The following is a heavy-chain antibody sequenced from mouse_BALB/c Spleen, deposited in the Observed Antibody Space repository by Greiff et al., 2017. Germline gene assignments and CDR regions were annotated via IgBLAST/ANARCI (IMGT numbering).Heavy chain of an antibody. CDR3: LDYEKGLYAMDY. D-gene: IGHD2-4*01. Sequence: VQLQQSGAELVRSGASVKLSCTASGFNIKDYYMHWVKQRPEQGLEWIGWIDPENGDTEYAPKFQGKATMTADTSSNTAYLQLSSLTSEDTAVYYCLDYEKGLYAMDYWGQGTSVTVSS. CDR1: GFNIKDYY. V-gene: IGHV14-4*02. CDR2: IDPENGDT. J-gene: IGHJ4*01.